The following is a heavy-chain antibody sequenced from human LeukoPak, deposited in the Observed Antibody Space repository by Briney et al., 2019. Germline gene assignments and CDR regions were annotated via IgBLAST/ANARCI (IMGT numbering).Heavy chain of an antibody. J-gene: IGHJ6*03. CDR3: ARGYSGYGAYMDV. V-gene: IGHV4-61*02. Sequence: SETLSLTCTVSGGSISSGSYYWSWIRQPAGKGLEWIGRIYTSGSTNYNPSLKSRVTISVDTSKNQFSLKLSSVTAADTAVYYCARGYSGYGAYMDVWDKGTTVTVTS. D-gene: IGHD5-12*01. CDR1: GGSISSGSYY. CDR2: IYTSGST.